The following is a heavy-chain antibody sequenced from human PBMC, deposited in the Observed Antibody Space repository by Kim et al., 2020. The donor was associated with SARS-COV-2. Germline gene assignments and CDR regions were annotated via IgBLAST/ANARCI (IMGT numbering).Heavy chain of an antibody. V-gene: IGHV1-18*04. CDR1: GYTFTSYG. CDR3: ARDLHQHFDY. J-gene: IGHJ4*02. Sequence: ASVKVSCKASGYTFTSYGISWERQAPGQGLEWMGWISAYNVNTNYAQKLQGRVTMTTDTSTSTAYMELRILRSDDTAVYYCARDLHQHFDYWGQGTLVTVSS. CDR2: ISAYNVNT. D-gene: IGHD2-2*01.